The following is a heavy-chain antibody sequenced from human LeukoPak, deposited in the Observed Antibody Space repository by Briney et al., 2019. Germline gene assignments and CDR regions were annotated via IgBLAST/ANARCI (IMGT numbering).Heavy chain of an antibody. Sequence: GGSLRLSCAASGFTFDDFGMSWVRQAPGKGLEWVSGINWNGGSTGYVDSVKGRFTISRDNAKNSLYLQMNSLRAEDTALYYCARGNPFDHYDPYFDYWGQGTLVTVSS. CDR2: INWNGGST. J-gene: IGHJ4*02. D-gene: IGHD3-16*01. CDR1: GFTFDDFG. V-gene: IGHV3-20*04. CDR3: ARGNPFDHYDPYFDY.